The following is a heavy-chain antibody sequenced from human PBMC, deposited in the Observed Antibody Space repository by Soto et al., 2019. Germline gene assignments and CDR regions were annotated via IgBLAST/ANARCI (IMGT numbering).Heavy chain of an antibody. CDR2: ISYDGSNK. V-gene: IGHV3-30-3*01. J-gene: IGHJ4*02. D-gene: IGHD6-19*01. CDR1: GFTFSSYA. CDR3: ARGSSVAGTSFYFDY. Sequence: QVQLVESGGGVVQPGRSLRLSCAASGFTFSSYAMYWVRQAPGKGLEWVAVISYDGSNKYYADSVKGRFTISRDNSKNTLYLQMNSLRAEDTAVYYCARGSSVAGTSFYFDYWGQGTLVTVSS.